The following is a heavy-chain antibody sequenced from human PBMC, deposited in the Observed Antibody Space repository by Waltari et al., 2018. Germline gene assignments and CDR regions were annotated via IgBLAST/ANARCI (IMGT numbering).Heavy chain of an antibody. CDR1: GFTFNTQA. J-gene: IGHJ4*02. CDR2: FTGRDGGA. D-gene: IGHD3-10*01. Sequence: EEQLLQSGGGLVQPGGSLGLTCSASGFTFNTQAMRWVCQAPGKGLEWVSAFTGRDGGAYYADSVKGRFTISSDNSRNTLYLQMNSLRAEDTAVYYCAKLRNYGTTWAGAFDCWGQGTLVTVSS. V-gene: IGHV3-23*01. CDR3: AKLRNYGTTWAGAFDC.